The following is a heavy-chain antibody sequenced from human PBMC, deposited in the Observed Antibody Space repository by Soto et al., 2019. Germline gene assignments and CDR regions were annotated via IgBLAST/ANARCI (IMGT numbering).Heavy chain of an antibody. V-gene: IGHV2-70*01. CDR3: ARVSGSFQKGFDS. CDR2: IDWEDEK. CDR1: GFSLSTLGMS. Sequence: SGPSLVNPTQTLTLTCSFSGFSLSTLGMSVSWIRQPPGKALEWLALIDWEDEKYFSTSLQTRLSIFKDSSKSHVLLTITNVGPLDSATYFCARVSGSFQKGFDSWGQGTLVTVSS. D-gene: IGHD1-26*01. J-gene: IGHJ4*02.